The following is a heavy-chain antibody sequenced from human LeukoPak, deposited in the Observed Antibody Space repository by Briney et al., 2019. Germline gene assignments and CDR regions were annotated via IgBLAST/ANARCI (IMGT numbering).Heavy chain of an antibody. CDR1: EYTFTGYY. J-gene: IGHJ4*02. Sequence: ASVKVSCKASEYTFTGYYIHWVRQAPGQGLEWMGWISAYNGNTNYAQKLQGRVTMTTDTSTSTAYMELRSLRSDDTAVYYCARVPIAVAGPGWAWRGNFEDYWGQGTLVTVSS. D-gene: IGHD6-19*01. CDR2: ISAYNGNT. V-gene: IGHV1-18*04. CDR3: ARVPIAVAGPGWAWRGNFEDY.